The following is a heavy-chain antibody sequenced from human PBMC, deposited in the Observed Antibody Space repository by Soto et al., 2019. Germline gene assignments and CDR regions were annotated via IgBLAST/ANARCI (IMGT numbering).Heavy chain of an antibody. CDR3: AILTGSDFDY. Sequence: SETLSLTCAVYGGSFSGYYWSWTRQPPGKGLEWIGEINHSGSTNYNPSLKSRVTISVDTSKNQFSLKLSSVTAADTAVYYCAILTGSDFDYWGQGTLVTVSS. D-gene: IGHD3-9*01. V-gene: IGHV4-34*01. J-gene: IGHJ4*02. CDR1: GGSFSGYY. CDR2: INHSGST.